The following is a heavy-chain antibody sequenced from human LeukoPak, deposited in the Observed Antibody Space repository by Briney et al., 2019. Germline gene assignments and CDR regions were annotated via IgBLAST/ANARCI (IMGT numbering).Heavy chain of an antibody. Sequence: GGSLRLSCAASGFTFGSYGMHWVRQAPGKGLEWVAFIRYGGSNKYYADSVKGRFTISRDNSKNTLYLQMNSLRAEDTAVYYCATLRLPAATTKAFDYWGQGTLVTVSS. D-gene: IGHD2-2*01. V-gene: IGHV3-30*02. J-gene: IGHJ4*02. CDR1: GFTFGSYG. CDR2: IRYGGSNK. CDR3: ATLRLPAATTKAFDY.